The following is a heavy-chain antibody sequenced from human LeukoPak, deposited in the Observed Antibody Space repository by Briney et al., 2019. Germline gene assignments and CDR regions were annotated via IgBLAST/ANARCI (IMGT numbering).Heavy chain of an antibody. CDR1: RFTFSRYA. Sequence: GGSLRLSCAASRFTFSRYAMNWVRQAPGKGLEWVSAISGSGGSTYYADSVKGRFTISRDNSKNTPYLQMNSLRVEDTAVYYCAKNPQYYYDSSGFFEYWGQGTLVTVSS. V-gene: IGHV3-23*01. CDR3: AKNPQYYYDSSGFFEY. CDR2: ISGSGGST. J-gene: IGHJ4*02. D-gene: IGHD3-22*01.